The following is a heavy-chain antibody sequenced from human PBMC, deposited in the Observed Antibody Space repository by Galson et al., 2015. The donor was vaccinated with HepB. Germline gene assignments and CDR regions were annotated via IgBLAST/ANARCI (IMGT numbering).Heavy chain of an antibody. J-gene: IGHJ4*02. V-gene: IGHV3-21*01. D-gene: IGHD6-19*01. CDR3: ASGRYSSGWYIYY. CDR1: GFTFSSYS. CDR2: ISSSSSYI. Sequence: SLRLSCAASGFTFSSYSMNWVRQAPGKGLEWVSSISSSSSYIYYADSVKGRFTISRDNAKNSLYLQMNSLRAEDTAVYYCASGRYSSGWYIYYWGQGTLVTVSS.